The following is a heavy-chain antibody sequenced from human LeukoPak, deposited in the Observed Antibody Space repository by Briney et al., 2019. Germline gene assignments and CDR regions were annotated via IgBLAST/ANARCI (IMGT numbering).Heavy chain of an antibody. CDR1: GGSFSGYY. CDR3: ARALRYYDFWSGTNWFDP. D-gene: IGHD3-3*01. J-gene: IGHJ5*02. V-gene: IGHV4-34*01. CDR2: INHSGST. Sequence: SETLSLTCAVYGGSFSGYYWSWIRQPPGKGLEWIGEINHSGSTNCNPSLKSRVTISVDTSKNQFSLKLSSVTAADTAVYYCARALRYYDFWSGTNWFDPWGQGTLVTVSS.